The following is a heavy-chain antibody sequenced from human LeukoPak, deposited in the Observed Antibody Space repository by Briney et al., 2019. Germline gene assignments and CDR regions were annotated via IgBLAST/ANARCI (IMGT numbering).Heavy chain of an antibody. CDR2: IKQDGSEK. CDR1: GFTFSSYW. Sequence: GGSLRLXCAASGFTFSSYWMSWVRQAPGKELEWVANIKQDGSEKYYVDSVKGRFTISRDNAKNSLYLQMNSLRAEDTAVYYCARRVLYYDSSGYGTYYYYMDVWGKGTTVTVSS. CDR3: ARRVLYYDSSGYGTYYYYMDV. V-gene: IGHV3-7*01. J-gene: IGHJ6*03. D-gene: IGHD3-22*01.